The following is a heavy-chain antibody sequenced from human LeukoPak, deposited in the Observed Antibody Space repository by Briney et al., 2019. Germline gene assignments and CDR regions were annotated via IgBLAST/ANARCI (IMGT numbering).Heavy chain of an antibody. Sequence: PSETLSLTCAVYGGSFSGYYWSWIRQPPGKGLEWIGEINHSGSTNYNPSLKSRVTISVDTSKNQFSLKLSSVTAADTAVYYCAGQPDIVVVPAAPRGYFDYWGRGTLVTVSS. V-gene: IGHV4-34*01. CDR2: INHSGST. CDR3: AGQPDIVVVPAAPRGYFDY. CDR1: GGSFSGYY. J-gene: IGHJ4*02. D-gene: IGHD2-2*01.